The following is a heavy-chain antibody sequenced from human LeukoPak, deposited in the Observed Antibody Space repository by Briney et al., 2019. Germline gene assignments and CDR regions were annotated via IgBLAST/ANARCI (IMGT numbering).Heavy chain of an antibody. J-gene: IGHJ3*02. D-gene: IGHD3-22*01. Sequence: GGSLRLSCAASGFTVSSNYMSWVRQAPGKGLQWVSVIYSGGSTYYADSVKGRFTISRDDSKNTLYLQMNSLRAEDTAVYYCASRDYYDSSGYFDAFDIWGQGTMVTVSS. CDR2: IYSGGST. CDR3: ASRDYYDSSGYFDAFDI. V-gene: IGHV3-53*01. CDR1: GFTVSSNY.